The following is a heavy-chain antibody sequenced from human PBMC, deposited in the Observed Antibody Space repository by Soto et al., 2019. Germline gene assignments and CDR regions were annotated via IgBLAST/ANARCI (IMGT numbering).Heavy chain of an antibody. D-gene: IGHD2-15*01. V-gene: IGHV1-69*13. CDR3: ARDQCSMGGSCYLPYCYYGMDV. J-gene: IGHJ6*02. Sequence: ASVKVSCKASGGTFSSYAISWVRQAPGQGLEWMGGIIPIFGTANYAQKFQGRVTITADESTSTAYMELSSLRSEDTAVYYCARDQCSMGGSCYLPYCYYGMDVWGQGTTVTVSS. CDR1: GGTFSSYA. CDR2: IIPIFGTA.